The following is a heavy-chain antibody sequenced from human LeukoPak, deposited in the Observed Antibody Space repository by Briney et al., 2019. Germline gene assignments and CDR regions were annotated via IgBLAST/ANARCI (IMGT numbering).Heavy chain of an antibody. CDR2: IYYSGSP. CDR3: ARHLTHGNDYFYYGMDV. D-gene: IGHD5-24*01. CDR1: GGSTSSSTYY. Sequence: PSETLSLTCTVSGGSTSSSTYYWGWIRQPPGRGLEWIGSIYYSGSPYHNPSLKSRVTMSVDTSKNQFSLKLSSVTAADTAVYFCARHLTHGNDYFYYGMDVWGRGTTVTVSS. V-gene: IGHV4-39*01. J-gene: IGHJ6*02.